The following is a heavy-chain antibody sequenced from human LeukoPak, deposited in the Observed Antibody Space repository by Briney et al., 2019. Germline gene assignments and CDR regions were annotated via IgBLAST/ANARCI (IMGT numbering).Heavy chain of an antibody. D-gene: IGHD6-25*01. V-gene: IGHV1-3*01. CDR1: GYTFTTYA. Sequence: ASVKVSCKASGYTFTTYAMHWVRQAPGQRLEWMGWINAGNGNTKYSQKFKGRVTITRDTSASTAYMELSSLRSEDTAVYYCARDGSSSGQGPRYAFDIWGQGTMVTVSS. CDR2: INAGNGNT. CDR3: ARDGSSSGQGPRYAFDI. J-gene: IGHJ3*02.